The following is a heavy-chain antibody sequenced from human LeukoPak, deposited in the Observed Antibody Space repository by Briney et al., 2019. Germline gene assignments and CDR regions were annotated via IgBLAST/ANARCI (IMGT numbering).Heavy chain of an antibody. CDR3: AGSPDIVVVPAAIFDYYYMDV. D-gene: IGHD2-2*01. CDR2: INPSGGST. CDR1: GYTFTIYY. V-gene: IGHV1-46*01. J-gene: IGHJ6*03. Sequence: ASVTVSFTSSGYTFTIYYMHWVRHAPGQGLEWMGVINPSGGSTSYAQKFQGRVTMTRDMSTSTVYMELSSLRSEDTAVYYCAGSPDIVVVPAAIFDYYYMDVWGKGTTVTVSS.